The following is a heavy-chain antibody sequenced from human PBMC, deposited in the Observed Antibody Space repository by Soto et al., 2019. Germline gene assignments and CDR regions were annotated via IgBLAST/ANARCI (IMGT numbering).Heavy chain of an antibody. J-gene: IGHJ4*02. CDR2: IYYSGST. CDR3: ARAEVVTAIPLH. D-gene: IGHD2-21*02. V-gene: IGHV4-61*01. Sequence: SETLSLTCTVSGGSVSSGIYYWSWIRQPPGKGLEWIGYIYYSGSTNYNPSLKSRVTISVDTSKNQFSLKLSSVTAADTAVYYCARAEVVTAIPLHWGQGTLVTVSS. CDR1: GGSVSSGIYY.